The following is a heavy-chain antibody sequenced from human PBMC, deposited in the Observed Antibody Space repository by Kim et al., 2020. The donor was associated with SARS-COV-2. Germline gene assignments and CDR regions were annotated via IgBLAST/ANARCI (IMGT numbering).Heavy chain of an antibody. J-gene: IGHJ6*02. CDR1: GFTFSSYA. Sequence: GGSLRLSCAASGFTFSSYAMHWVRQAPGKGLEWVAVISYDGSNKYYADSVKGRFTISRDNSKNTLYLQMNSLRAEDTAVYYCARDLYQLLSWFPRAYYYGMDVWGQGTTVTVSS. V-gene: IGHV3-30-3*01. CDR3: ARDLYQLLSWFPRAYYYGMDV. D-gene: IGHD2-2*01. CDR2: ISYDGSNK.